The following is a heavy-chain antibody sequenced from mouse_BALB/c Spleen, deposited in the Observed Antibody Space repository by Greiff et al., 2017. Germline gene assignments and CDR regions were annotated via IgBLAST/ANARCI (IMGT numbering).Heavy chain of an antibody. J-gene: IGHJ4*01. CDR1: GFTFSSYG. D-gene: IGHD5-1*01. CDR2: ISSGGSYT. V-gene: IGHV5-6*01. Sequence: EVKVVESGGDLVKPGGSLKLSCAASGFTFSSYGMSWVRQTPDKRLEWVATISSGGSYTYYPDSVKGRFTISRDNAKNTLYLQMSSLKSEDTAMYDCARYHSAMDYWGQGTSVTVSS. CDR3: ARYHSAMDY.